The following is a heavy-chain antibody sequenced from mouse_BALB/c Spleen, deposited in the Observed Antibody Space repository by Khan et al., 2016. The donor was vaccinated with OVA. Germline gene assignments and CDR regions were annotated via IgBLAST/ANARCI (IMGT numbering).Heavy chain of an antibody. D-gene: IGHD1-1*02. CDR1: GFTFTNYG. J-gene: IGHJ4*01. V-gene: IGHV9-3-1*01. CDR3: ARVGYNGTMDF. Sequence: QIQLVQSGPELKKPGETVQISCKASGFTFTNYGMNWVRQAPGKGLKWMGWINTYTGEPTFTDDFKGRFAFSLETSASTAYLQINSLKNEDTATYFCARVGYNGTMDFWGQGTWVTVSS. CDR2: INTYTGEP.